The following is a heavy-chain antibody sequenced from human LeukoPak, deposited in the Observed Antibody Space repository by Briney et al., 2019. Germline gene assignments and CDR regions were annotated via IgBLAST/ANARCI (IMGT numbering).Heavy chain of an antibody. CDR3: ARGYSSSWYTVFYY. D-gene: IGHD6-13*01. CDR2: IYYNGST. V-gene: IGHV4-59*01. CDR1: SGSISNYY. Sequence: PSETLSLTCTVCSGSISNYYWSWIRQPPGKGLEWIGYIYYNGSTNCNPSLKSRVTISVDTSKNQFSLKLSSVTAADTAVYYCARGYSSSWYTVFYYWGQGTLVTVSS. J-gene: IGHJ4*02.